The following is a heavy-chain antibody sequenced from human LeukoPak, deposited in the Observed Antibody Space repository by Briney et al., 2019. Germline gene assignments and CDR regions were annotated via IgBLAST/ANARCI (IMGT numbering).Heavy chain of an antibody. CDR1: GFSFTGYW. CDR3: ARGGYSFDY. CDR2: LHPDGSER. Sequence: RAGRSLRLSCAASGFSFTGYWMTWLRQAPEKGLEWVARLHPDGSERNYVGSVEGRLTVFGDNARSSLFLQMHSLRLEDTSVYYCARGGYSFDYRGQGTLDTVSS. J-gene: IGHJ4*02. V-gene: IGHV3-7*01. D-gene: IGHD5-12*01.